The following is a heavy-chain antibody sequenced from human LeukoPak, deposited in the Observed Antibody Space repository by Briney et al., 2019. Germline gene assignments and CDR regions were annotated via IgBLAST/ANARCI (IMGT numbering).Heavy chain of an antibody. Sequence: GGSLRLSCAASGFTFSSYSMNWVRQAPGKGLEWVSSISSSSSYIYYADSVKGRFTISRDNAKNSLYLQMNSLRAEDTAVYYCARATAVVPAAVDVWGKGTTVTVSS. CDR2: ISSSSSYI. CDR1: GFTFSSYS. J-gene: IGHJ6*04. D-gene: IGHD2-2*01. CDR3: ARATAVVPAAVDV. V-gene: IGHV3-21*01.